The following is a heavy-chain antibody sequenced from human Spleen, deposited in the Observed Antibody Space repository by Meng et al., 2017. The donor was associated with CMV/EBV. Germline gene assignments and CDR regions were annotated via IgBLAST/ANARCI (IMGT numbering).Heavy chain of an antibody. D-gene: IGHD5-18*01. V-gene: IGHV1-69*05. CDR2: IIPIFGTA. CDR1: GGTFSSYA. J-gene: IGHJ4*02. Sequence: SGGTFSSYAISWVRQAPGQGLEWMGGIIPIFGTANYAQKFQGRVTITTDESTSTASMELLSLRSEDTAVYYCASGRRYSYGYSVDYWGQGTLVTVSS. CDR3: ASGRRYSYGYSVDY.